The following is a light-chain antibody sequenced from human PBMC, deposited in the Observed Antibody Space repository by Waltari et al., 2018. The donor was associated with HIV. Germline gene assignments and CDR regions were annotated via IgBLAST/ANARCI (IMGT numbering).Light chain of an antibody. J-gene: IGKJ4*01. CDR2: AAS. CDR1: QSISSY. CDR3: QQTRNSPLT. Sequence: DIQMTQSPATLSASAGERVTITCRASQSISSYLTWYQQKPGKAPSLLIYAASNMQNGIPARFSGSGSGTDFNLTISSLEPEDFAVYYCQQTRNSPLTFGGGTKVDIK. V-gene: IGKV1-39*01.